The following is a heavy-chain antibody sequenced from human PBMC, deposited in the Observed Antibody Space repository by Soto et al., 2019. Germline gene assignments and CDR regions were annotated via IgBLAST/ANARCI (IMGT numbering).Heavy chain of an antibody. CDR3: ANLDIVVVSFDY. CDR1: GVTVRTDD. CDR2: IYSFGST. J-gene: IGHJ4*02. Sequence: ACSLRLSCAASGVTVRTDDISCVRQAPGKGLEWVSFIYSFGSTYYADSVKGRFTISRDNSKNTLYLQMNSLRAEDTAVYYCANLDIVVVSFDYWGQGTLVTVSS. V-gene: IGHV3-53*01. D-gene: IGHD2-2*03.